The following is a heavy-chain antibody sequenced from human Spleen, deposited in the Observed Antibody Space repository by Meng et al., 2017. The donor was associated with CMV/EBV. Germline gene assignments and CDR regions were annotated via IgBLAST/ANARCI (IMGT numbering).Heavy chain of an antibody. D-gene: IGHD3-10*01. CDR1: GGSFSGYY. J-gene: IGHJ6*02. CDR2: INHSGST. Sequence: VYGGSFSGYYWSWIRQPPGKGLEWIGEINHSGSTNSHPSLTSRVTISVDTSKNQFSLKLSSVTAADTAVYYCASPRPRTYLRGMDVWGQGTTVTVSS. V-gene: IGHV4-34*01. CDR3: ASPRPRTYLRGMDV.